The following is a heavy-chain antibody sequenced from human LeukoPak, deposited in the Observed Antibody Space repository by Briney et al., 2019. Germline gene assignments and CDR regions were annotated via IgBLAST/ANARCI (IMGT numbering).Heavy chain of an antibody. J-gene: IGHJ4*02. V-gene: IGHV5-51*01. Sequence: GEPLKISCKGSGYSFTSYWIGWVRQMPGKGLEWMGIIYPGDSDTRYSPSFQGQVTISADRSINTAYLQWSSLKASDTAMYYCARRSSHGGYYYIDYWGQGTLVTVSS. CDR2: IYPGDSDT. D-gene: IGHD3-10*01. CDR1: GYSFTSYW. CDR3: ARRSSHGGYYYIDY.